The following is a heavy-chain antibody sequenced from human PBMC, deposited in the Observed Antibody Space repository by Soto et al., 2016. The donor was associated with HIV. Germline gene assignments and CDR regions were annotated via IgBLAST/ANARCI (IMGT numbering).Heavy chain of an antibody. CDR2: INSDGGST. Sequence: EVQLVESGGGLVQPGGSLRLSCAASGFTFSSYWMHWVRQAPGKGLVWVSLINSDGGSTSYADSVKGRFTISRDNAKNTLYLQMNSLRAEGTAVYYCASGGVPYIWGSYRHDYWGQGTLVTVSS. CDR1: GFTFSSYW. CDR3: ASGGVPYIWGSYRHDY. J-gene: IGHJ4*02. D-gene: IGHD3-16*02. V-gene: IGHV3-74*01.